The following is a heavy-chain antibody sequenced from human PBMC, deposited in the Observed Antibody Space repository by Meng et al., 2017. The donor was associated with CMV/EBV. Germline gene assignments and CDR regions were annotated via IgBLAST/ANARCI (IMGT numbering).Heavy chain of an antibody. D-gene: IGHD3-3*01. CDR2: MNPNSGNT. Sequence: ASVKVSCKASGYTFTSYDINGLRQATGEGLEWMGWMNPNSGNTGYAQKFQGRVTITRNTSISTAYMELSSLRSEDTAVYYCARGFNDFWSGYYYNWFDPWGQGTLVTVSS. J-gene: IGHJ5*02. CDR3: ARGFNDFWSGYYYNWFDP. V-gene: IGHV1-8*03. CDR1: GYTFTSYD.